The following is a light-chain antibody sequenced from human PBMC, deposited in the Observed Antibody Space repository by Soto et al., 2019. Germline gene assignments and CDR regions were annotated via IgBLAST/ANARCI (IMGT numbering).Light chain of an antibody. J-gene: IGKJ2*01. CDR1: QSVDTN. Sequence: EVVMTQSPATLSVSPGDRATLSCRASQSVDTNVAWYQQKPGQAPRLLVYGASTRATGIPARFTGFGSGTDFTLTIRGLQSDDFAVYYCQQYYNWPPYTFGQGTKLQI. V-gene: IGKV3-15*01. CDR2: GAS. CDR3: QQYYNWPPYT.